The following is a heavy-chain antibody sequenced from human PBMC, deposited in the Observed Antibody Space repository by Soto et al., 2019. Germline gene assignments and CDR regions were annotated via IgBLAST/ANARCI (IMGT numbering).Heavy chain of an antibody. D-gene: IGHD2-2*01. J-gene: IGHJ5*02. CDR3: ARSYSTSLNWFDP. CDR1: GHPLSEKH. CDR2: FYCDDYT. V-gene: IGHV3-53*01. Sequence: EALVVECGGRYIPPGVSLRLLCAVSGHPLSEKHMCGVRQATGKGLEWVSVFYCDDYTYYADSVKGRFTISRDNSKNTLFLQMNSLRAEDTAVYYCARSYSTSLNWFDPWGQGTLVSVSS.